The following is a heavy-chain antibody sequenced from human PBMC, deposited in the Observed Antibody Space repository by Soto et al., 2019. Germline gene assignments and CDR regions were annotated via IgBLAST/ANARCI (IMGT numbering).Heavy chain of an antibody. Sequence: QAQLVQSGAEVKEPGASVKVSCKASGYSFTTSGITWVRQAPGQGLEWMGWISTYNGNTNYAQKLQDRVTLTNDTSTRTAYMELRSLRSDDTAVYYCARRLYGDYDYWGQGTLVTVSS. CDR2: ISTYNGNT. V-gene: IGHV1-18*01. CDR1: GYSFTTSG. J-gene: IGHJ4*02. D-gene: IGHD4-17*01. CDR3: ARRLYGDYDY.